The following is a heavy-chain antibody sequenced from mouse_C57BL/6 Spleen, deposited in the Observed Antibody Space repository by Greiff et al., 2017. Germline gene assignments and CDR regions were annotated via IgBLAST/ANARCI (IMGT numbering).Heavy chain of an antibody. J-gene: IGHJ4*01. CDR1: GYTFTSYW. CDR3: ARGGWQLRGDAMDY. CDR2: IYPGSGST. V-gene: IGHV1-55*01. Sequence: QVQLQQPGAELVKPGASVKMSCKASGYTFTSYWITWVKQRPGQGLEWIGDIYPGSGSTNYNEKFKSKATLTVDTSSSTAYMQLSSLTSEDSAVYYCARGGWQLRGDAMDYWGQGTSVTVSS. D-gene: IGHD2-1*01.